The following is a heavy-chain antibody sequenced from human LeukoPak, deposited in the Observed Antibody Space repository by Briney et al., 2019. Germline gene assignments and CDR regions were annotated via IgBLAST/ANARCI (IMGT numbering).Heavy chain of an antibody. CDR1: GSTFSSYA. CDR2: IIPIFGTA. D-gene: IGHD2-8*01. Sequence: ASVKVSCKASGSTFSSYAISWVRQAPGQGLEWMGRIIPIFGTANYAQKFQGRVTITTDESTSTAYMELSSLRSEDTAVYYCAGQIVLTDYFAYWGQGTLVTVSS. J-gene: IGHJ4*02. V-gene: IGHV1-69*05. CDR3: AGQIVLTDYFAY.